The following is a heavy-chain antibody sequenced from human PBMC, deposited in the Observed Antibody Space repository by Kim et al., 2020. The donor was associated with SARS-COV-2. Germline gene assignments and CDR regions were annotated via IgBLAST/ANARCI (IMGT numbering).Heavy chain of an antibody. CDR1: GGSISSSSYY. V-gene: IGHV4-39*01. Sequence: SETLSLTCTVSGGSISSSSYYWGWIRQPPGKGREWIGSIYYSGSTYYNPSLKSRVTISVDTSKNQFSLKLSSVTAADTAVYYCARHRADYYGSGLPFDPWGQGTLVTVSS. D-gene: IGHD3-10*01. CDR2: IYYSGST. J-gene: IGHJ5*02. CDR3: ARHRADYYGSGLPFDP.